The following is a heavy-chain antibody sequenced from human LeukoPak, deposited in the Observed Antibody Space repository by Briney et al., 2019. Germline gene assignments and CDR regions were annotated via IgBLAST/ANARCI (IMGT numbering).Heavy chain of an antibody. J-gene: IGHJ4*02. CDR2: VYYSGST. D-gene: IGHD6-19*01. V-gene: IGHV4-59*01. CDR3: ARGPNRYSSGWYYFDS. CDR1: GGSLTNYY. Sequence: SETLSLTCTVSGGSLTNYYWSWIRKPPGKGLEWNGYVYYSGSTKYNPSLESRVTLSIDTSKRQFSLRVKSVTTADTAVYYCARGPNRYSSGWYYFDSWGQGTLVTVSS.